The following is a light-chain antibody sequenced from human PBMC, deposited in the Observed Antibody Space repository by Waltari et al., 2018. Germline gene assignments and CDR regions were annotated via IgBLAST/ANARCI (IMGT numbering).Light chain of an antibody. V-gene: IGKV1-27*01. J-gene: IGKJ1*01. CDR3: QKYNSPPGT. Sequence: DIQMTQSPSSLSAPAGDRFTITCRASQGIKNYLAWYQQKPGKVPKLLIYAASTLQSGVPSRFSGSGSGTAFTLTISSLQPEDVATYFCQKYNSPPGTFGQGTKVEIK. CDR2: AAS. CDR1: QGIKNY.